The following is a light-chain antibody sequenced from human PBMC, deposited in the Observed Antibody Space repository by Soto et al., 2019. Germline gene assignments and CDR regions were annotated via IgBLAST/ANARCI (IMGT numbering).Light chain of an antibody. CDR3: QQYISWPPVYT. CDR1: QSVSNN. J-gene: IGKJ2*01. V-gene: IGKV3-15*01. Sequence: IVMTQSPATLSVSPGERATLSCRASQSVSNNVAWYQQKPGQSPRLLIYGASNRATGVPARFSGGGSGTEFTLPISSLQSEDFAVYFCQQYISWPPVYTFGQGTRLEIK. CDR2: GAS.